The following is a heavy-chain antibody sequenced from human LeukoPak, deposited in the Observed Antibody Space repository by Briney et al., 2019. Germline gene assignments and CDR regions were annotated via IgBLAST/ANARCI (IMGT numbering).Heavy chain of an antibody. CDR3: ARGSLTYGSGSYYGRAFDI. CDR1: GGSFSGYY. J-gene: IGHJ3*02. Sequence: SETLSLTCAVYGGSFSGYYWSWIRQPPGKGLEWIGEINHSGSTNYNPSLKSRVTISVDTSKNQFSLKLSSVTAADTAVYYCARGSLTYGSGSYYGRAFDIWGQGTMVTVSS. CDR2: INHSGST. V-gene: IGHV4-34*01. D-gene: IGHD3-10*01.